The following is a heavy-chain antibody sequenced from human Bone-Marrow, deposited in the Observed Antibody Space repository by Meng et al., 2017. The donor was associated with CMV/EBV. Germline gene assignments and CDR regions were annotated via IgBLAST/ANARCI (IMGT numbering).Heavy chain of an antibody. J-gene: IGHJ4*02. D-gene: IGHD2-2*01. CDR1: GGSFSGYY. CDR3: ARRRGRLYQLSH. V-gene: IGHV4-34*01. CDR2: INHSGST. Sequence: SVTLSLTCAVYGGSFSGYYWSWIRQPPGKGLEWIGEINHSGSTNYNPSLKSRVTISVDTSKNQFSLKLSSVTAADTAVYYCARRRGRLYQLSHWGQGTLVTVSS.